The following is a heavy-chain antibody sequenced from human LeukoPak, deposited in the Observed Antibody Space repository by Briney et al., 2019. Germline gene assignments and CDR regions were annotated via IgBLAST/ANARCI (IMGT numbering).Heavy chain of an antibody. D-gene: IGHD2-2*01. CDR1: GFTFNDYG. J-gene: IGHJ4*02. CDR3: AGYCSSTSCYFGY. Sequence: GGSLRLSCAASGFTFNDYGMSWVRQAPGRGLEWLSSINWNGGSTGYADSVKGRFTISRDNAKNSLYLQMNSLRAEDTALYYYAGYCSSTSCYFGYWGQGTLVTVSS. V-gene: IGHV3-20*04. CDR2: INWNGGST.